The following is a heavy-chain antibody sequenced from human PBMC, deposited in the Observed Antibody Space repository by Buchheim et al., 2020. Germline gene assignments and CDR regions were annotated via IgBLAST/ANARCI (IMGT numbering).Heavy chain of an antibody. CDR2: ISSSGSTI. CDR1: GGSISSSNW. V-gene: IGHV3-11*01. J-gene: IGHJ6*02. Sequence: QVQLQESGPGLVKPSGTLSLTCAVSGGSISSSNWWSWIRQAPGKGLEWVSYISSSGSTIYYADSVKGRFTISRDNAKNSLYLQMNSLRAEDTAVYYCASSVRYDSSGYYHYYYYGMDVWGQGTT. D-gene: IGHD3-22*01. CDR3: ASSVRYDSSGYYHYYYYGMDV.